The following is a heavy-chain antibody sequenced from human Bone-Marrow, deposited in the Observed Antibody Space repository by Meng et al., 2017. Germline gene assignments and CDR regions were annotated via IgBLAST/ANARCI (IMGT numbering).Heavy chain of an antibody. D-gene: IGHD3-3*01. V-gene: IGHV3-23*01. Sequence: EVQLLESGGGLVQPGGSLRLSCAASGFTFNNYAMSWVRQAPGKGLEWVSGISDSDDSTYHADSVKGRFIISRDNSKNTLYLQMNSLRADDTAVYYCARDNDRTSHYDSFDYWGQGTLVTVSS. CDR1: GFTFNNYA. CDR2: ISDSDDST. J-gene: IGHJ4*02. CDR3: ARDNDRTSHYDSFDY.